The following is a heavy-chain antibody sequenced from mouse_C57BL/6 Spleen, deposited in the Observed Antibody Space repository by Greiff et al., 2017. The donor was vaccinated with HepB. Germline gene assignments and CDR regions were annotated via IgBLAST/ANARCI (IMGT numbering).Heavy chain of an antibody. V-gene: IGHV1-9*01. CDR3: ARYDNDALYYYAVDY. CDR1: GYTFTGYW. D-gene: IGHD2-4*01. CDR2: ILPGSGST. Sequence: VQLQQSGAELMKPGASVKLSCKATGYTFTGYWIEWVKQRPGHGLEWIGEILPGSGSTNYNEKFKGKATFTADTSSNTAYMQLSSLTTKESAIYYCARYDNDALYYYAVDYWGQGTSVTVSS. J-gene: IGHJ4*01.